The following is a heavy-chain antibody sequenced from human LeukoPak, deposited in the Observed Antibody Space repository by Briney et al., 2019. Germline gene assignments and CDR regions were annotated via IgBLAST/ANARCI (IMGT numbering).Heavy chain of an antibody. V-gene: IGHV1-8*01. CDR2: MNPNRGNT. D-gene: IGHD6-19*01. CDR1: GYTFTSYE. CDR3: ASTKYSSGHPVYYYYYYYMDV. J-gene: IGHJ6*03. Sequence: ASVKVSCKASGYTFTSYEINWVRLATGHGLEWMGWMNPNRGNTGYAQKFQGRVTMTRNTSISTAYMELSSLRSEDTAVYYCASTKYSSGHPVYYYYYYYMDVWGKGTTVTVSS.